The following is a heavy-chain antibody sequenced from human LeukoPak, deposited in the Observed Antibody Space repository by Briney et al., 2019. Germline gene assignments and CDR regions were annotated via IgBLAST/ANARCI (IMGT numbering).Heavy chain of an antibody. V-gene: IGHV3-74*01. CDR2: INPDGTYI. Sequence: GGSLTLSCAASGFTVSSDWMYWVRQAPGKGPVWVSRINPDGTYIDYADSVKGRFTISRDDAKNTLYLQMNSLRADDTALYYCSKDLGLWGQGTLVTVSS. J-gene: IGHJ4*02. D-gene: IGHD1-26*01. CDR1: GFTVSSDW. CDR3: SKDLGL.